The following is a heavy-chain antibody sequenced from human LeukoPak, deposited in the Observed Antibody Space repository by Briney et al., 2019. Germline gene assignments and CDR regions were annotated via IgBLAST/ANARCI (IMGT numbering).Heavy chain of an antibody. Sequence: GGSLRLSCAGSGLTFINYWMTWVRQVPGKGLEWVANINRDGSAKSYLPSVRGRFTISKDDIKDSLYLQMDSLRPEDTAIYYCARVEYSGNGNLYWGQGTLVTVSS. D-gene: IGHD4-23*01. CDR2: INRDGSAK. V-gene: IGHV3-7*01. J-gene: IGHJ4*02. CDR1: GLTFINYW. CDR3: ARVEYSGNGNLY.